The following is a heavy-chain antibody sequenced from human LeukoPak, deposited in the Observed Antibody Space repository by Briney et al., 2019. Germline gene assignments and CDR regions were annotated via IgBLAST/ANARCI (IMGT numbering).Heavy chain of an antibody. D-gene: IGHD5-18*01. CDR3: ARALDTWSALDY. V-gene: IGHV4-59*11. CDR1: HC. Sequence: HCWTWVRQPPGKGLEWIGYVYHTGTSNYNPSVRSRITMSVDTSKNQYSMKLASVTAAGTAVYFCARALDTWSALDYWGLGTLVTVSS. J-gene: IGHJ4*02. CDR2: VYHTGTS.